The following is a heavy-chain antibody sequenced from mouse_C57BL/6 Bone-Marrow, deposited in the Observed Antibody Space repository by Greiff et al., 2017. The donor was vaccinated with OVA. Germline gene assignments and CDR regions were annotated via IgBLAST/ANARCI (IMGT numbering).Heavy chain of an antibody. CDR2: IDPENGDT. J-gene: IGHJ1*03. Sequence: VQLKQSGAELVRPGASVKLSCTASGFNIKDDYMHWVKQRPEQGLKWIGWIDPENGDTEYASKFQGKATITADTSSNTAYLQLSSLTSEDTAVYYCTTLTGTGYFDVWGTGTTVTVSS. CDR1: GFNIKDDY. CDR3: TTLTGTGYFDV. D-gene: IGHD4-1*01. V-gene: IGHV14-4*01.